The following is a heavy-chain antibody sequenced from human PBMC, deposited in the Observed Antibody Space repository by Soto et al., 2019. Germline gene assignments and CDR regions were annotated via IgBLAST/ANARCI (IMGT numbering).Heavy chain of an antibody. D-gene: IGHD3-16*02. Sequence: QVQLQESGPGLVKPSETLSLTCNVSGGAITSDFWSWIRQPPGKGLEWIGYVYYSGAADYNPSLKPRVTISIATSKTQFSLRLASATAADTGGYYCARDHGSYPNTWGQGILVTVSS. V-gene: IGHV4-59*01. J-gene: IGHJ1*01. CDR2: VYYSGAA. CDR1: GGAITSDF. CDR3: ARDHGSYPNT.